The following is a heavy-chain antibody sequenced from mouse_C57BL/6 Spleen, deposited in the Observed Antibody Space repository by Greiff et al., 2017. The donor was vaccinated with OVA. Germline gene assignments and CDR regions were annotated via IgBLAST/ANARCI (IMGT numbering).Heavy chain of an antibody. CDR1: GYAFSSYW. V-gene: IGHV1-80*01. Sequence: QVQLQQSGAELVKPGASVKISCKASGYAFSSYWMNWVKQRPGTGLEWIGQIYPGDGDTNYNGKFKGKATLTADKSSSTAYMQLSSLTSEDSAVYFCARFITTVVANAMDYWGQGTSVTVSS. J-gene: IGHJ4*01. D-gene: IGHD1-1*01. CDR2: IYPGDGDT. CDR3: ARFITTVVANAMDY.